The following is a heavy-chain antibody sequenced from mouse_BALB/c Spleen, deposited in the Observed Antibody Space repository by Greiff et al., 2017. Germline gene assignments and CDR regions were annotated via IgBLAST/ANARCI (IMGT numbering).Heavy chain of an antibody. CDR3: ASGYGSSPMDY. V-gene: IGHV1-67*01. Sequence: QVQLQQSGPELVRPGVSVKISCKGSGYTFTDYAMHWVKQSHAKSLEWIGVISTYYGNTNYNQKFKGKATMTVDKSSSTAYMELARLTSEDSAIYYCASGYGSSPMDYWGQGTSVTVSS. CDR2: ISTYYGNT. J-gene: IGHJ4*01. CDR1: GYTFTDYA. D-gene: IGHD1-1*01.